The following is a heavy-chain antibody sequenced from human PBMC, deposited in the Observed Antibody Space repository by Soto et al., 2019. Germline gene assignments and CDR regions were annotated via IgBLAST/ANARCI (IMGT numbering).Heavy chain of an antibody. Sequence: QVQLVESGGGVVQPGRSLRLSCAASGFSFSDYGMHWVRQAPGKGLEWVALIWYDGSNKYYEDSVKGRFTISRDNSKNPLFLQMNSLRVEDTAVYYCARGSHNLNSRKFYFYYNLDVWGQGTTVTVSS. CDR2: IWYDGSNK. CDR3: ARGSHNLNSRKFYFYYNLDV. CDR1: GFSFSDYG. D-gene: IGHD1-20*01. J-gene: IGHJ6*03. V-gene: IGHV3-33*01.